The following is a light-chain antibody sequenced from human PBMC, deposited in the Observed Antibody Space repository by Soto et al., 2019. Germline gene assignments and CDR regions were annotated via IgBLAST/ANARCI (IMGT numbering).Light chain of an antibody. CDR3: GTWDSSLSVGV. CDR1: SSNIGHNY. Sequence: QSVLTQPPSVSAAPGQKVTISCSGSSSNIGHNYVCWYQQFPGIAPKLLIYDNDKRPSGIPDRFSGSKSGTSATLDITGLQTGDEADYYCGTWDSSLSVGVFGGGTKLTVL. V-gene: IGLV1-51*01. J-gene: IGLJ2*01. CDR2: DND.